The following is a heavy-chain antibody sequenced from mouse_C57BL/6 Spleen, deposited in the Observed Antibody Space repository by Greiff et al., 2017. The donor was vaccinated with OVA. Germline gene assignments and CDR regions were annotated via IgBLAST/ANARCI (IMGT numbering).Heavy chain of an antibody. D-gene: IGHD1-1*01. Sequence: DVKLQESGPGLVKPSQSLSLTCSVTGYSITSGYYWNWIRQFPGNKLEWMGYISYDGSNNYNPSLKNRISITRDTSKNQFFLKLNSVTTEDTATYYCARGDLYGSSYWFAYWGQGTLVTVSA. CDR3: ARGDLYGSSYWFAY. CDR1: GYSITSGYY. J-gene: IGHJ3*01. V-gene: IGHV3-6*01. CDR2: ISYDGSN.